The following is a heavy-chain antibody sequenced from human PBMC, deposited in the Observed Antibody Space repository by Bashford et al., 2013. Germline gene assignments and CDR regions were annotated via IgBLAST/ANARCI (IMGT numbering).Heavy chain of an antibody. D-gene: IGHD5-24*01. V-gene: IGHV4-4*02. Sequence: SETLSLTCAVSGGSISSGYWWNWVRQPPGKGLEWIGEIYQSGSTNYNPSLKSRVTISVDKSKNQFSLKLSSVTAADTAVYYCARSRDGYNYFEYWGQGNLVTVSS. CDR3: ARSRDGYNYFEY. CDR1: GGSISSGYW. J-gene: IGHJ4*02. CDR2: IYQSGST.